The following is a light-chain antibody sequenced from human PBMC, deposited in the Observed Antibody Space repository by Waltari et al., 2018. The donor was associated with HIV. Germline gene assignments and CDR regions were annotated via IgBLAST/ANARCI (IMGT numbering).Light chain of an antibody. CDR1: QSVTSSY. CDR2: GAS. CDR3: QQYGSSLWT. Sequence: DTVLTQSPGTLSLSPGERATLSCRASQSVTSSYVAWYQQKPGQAPRLLIYGASSRATGIPDRFSGSGSGTDFTLTISRLEPEDSALYYCQQYGSSLWTFGQGTKVEIK. V-gene: IGKV3-20*01. J-gene: IGKJ1*01.